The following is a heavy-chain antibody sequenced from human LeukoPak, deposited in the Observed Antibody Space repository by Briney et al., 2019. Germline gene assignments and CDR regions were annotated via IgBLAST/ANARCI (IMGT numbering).Heavy chain of an antibody. J-gene: IGHJ4*02. Sequence: GGSLRLSCAASGFTFSSYGMHWVRQAPGKGLEWVAVISYDGSNKYYADSVKGRFTITSDNSKNTLYLQMNSLRAEDTAVYYCAKTGIAVAGRGPFDYWGQGTLVTVSS. V-gene: IGHV3-30*18. CDR2: ISYDGSNK. CDR1: GFTFSSYG. CDR3: AKTGIAVAGRGPFDY. D-gene: IGHD6-19*01.